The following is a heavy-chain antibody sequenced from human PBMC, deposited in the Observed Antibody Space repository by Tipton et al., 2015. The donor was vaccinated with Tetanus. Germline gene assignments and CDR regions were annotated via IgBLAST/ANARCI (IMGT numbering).Heavy chain of an antibody. CDR2: ISYDGSDK. V-gene: IGHV3-30*18. Sequence: SLRLSCAASGFSFSDYGMHWVRQAPGKGLDWVALISYDGSDKYHADSVKGRFTISRDNAKNSLFLQMNSLRDEDTAVYYCVNFATSWGQGTLVTVSS. CDR1: GFSFSDYG. CDR3: VNFATS. J-gene: IGHJ5*02.